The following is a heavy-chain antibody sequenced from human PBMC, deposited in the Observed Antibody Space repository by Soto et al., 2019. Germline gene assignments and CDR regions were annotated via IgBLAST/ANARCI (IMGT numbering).Heavy chain of an antibody. CDR2: ISSSSSTI. CDR1: GFTFSSYS. D-gene: IGHD3-22*01. CDR3: ARDPDYYDSSGYYPEYLQH. J-gene: IGHJ1*01. Sequence: GGPLRLSYAASGFTFSSYSMNWVRQAPGKGLEWVSYISSSSSTIYYADSVKGRFTISRDNAKNSLYLQMNSLRDEDTAVYYCARDPDYYDSSGYYPEYLQHWGQGTLVTVSS. V-gene: IGHV3-48*02.